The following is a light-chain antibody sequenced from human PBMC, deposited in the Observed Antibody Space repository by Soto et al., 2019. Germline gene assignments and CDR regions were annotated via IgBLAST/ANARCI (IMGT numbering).Light chain of an antibody. CDR1: QGISSA. CDR3: QQFNSYLYT. Sequence: AIQLTQSPSSLSASVGDRVTITCRASQGISSALAWYQQKPGNAPKLLIYDASSLESGVPSRFSGSGSGTDFTLTISSLEPEDFATYYCQQFNSYLYTFGQGTKLEIK. CDR2: DAS. V-gene: IGKV1-13*02. J-gene: IGKJ2*01.